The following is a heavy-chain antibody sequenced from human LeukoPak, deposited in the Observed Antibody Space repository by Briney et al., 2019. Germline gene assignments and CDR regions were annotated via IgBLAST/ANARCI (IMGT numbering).Heavy chain of an antibody. CDR3: AREMVDDSSGSRLHDAFDI. J-gene: IGHJ3*02. CDR1: GYSISSGYY. CDR2: IYHSGST. Sequence: PSETLSLTCTVSGYSISSGYYWGWIRQPPGKGLEWIGSIYHSGSTYYNPSLKSRVTISVDTSKNQFSLKLSSVTAADTAVYYCAREMVDDSSGSRLHDAFDIWGQGTMVTVSS. D-gene: IGHD3-22*01. V-gene: IGHV4-38-2*02.